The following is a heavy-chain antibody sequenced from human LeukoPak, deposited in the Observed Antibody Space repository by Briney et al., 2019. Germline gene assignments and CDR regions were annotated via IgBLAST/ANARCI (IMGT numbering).Heavy chain of an antibody. CDR1: GFTFSSYG. CDR2: TSYDGSSK. D-gene: IGHD2-2*01. CDR3: AKEVLPTVLWGAMDV. V-gene: IGHV3-30*18. J-gene: IGHJ6*02. Sequence: PGGSLRHSCAASGFTFSSYGMHWVRQAPGKGLEWVAVTSYDGSSKYYGDSVKGRFTISRDNSKNTLYLQMNSLRAEDSAVYYCAKEVLPTVLWGAMDVWGQGTTVTVSS.